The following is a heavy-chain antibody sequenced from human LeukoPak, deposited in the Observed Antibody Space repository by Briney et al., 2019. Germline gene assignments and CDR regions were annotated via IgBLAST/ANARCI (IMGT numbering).Heavy chain of an antibody. CDR2: IYYSGST. CDR3: ARLPVVPAAIFDY. V-gene: IGHV4-59*01. J-gene: IGHJ4*02. Sequence: SETLSLTCTVSGGSISSYYWSWIRQPPGKGLEWIGYIYYSGSTNYNPSLKSRVTKSVDTSKNQFSLKLSSVTAADTAVYYCARLPVVPAAIFDYWGQGTLVTVSS. D-gene: IGHD2-2*01. CDR1: GGSISSYY.